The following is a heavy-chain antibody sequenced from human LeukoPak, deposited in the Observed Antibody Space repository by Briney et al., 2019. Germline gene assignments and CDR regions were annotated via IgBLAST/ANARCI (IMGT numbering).Heavy chain of an antibody. J-gene: IGHJ4*02. Sequence: GRSLRLSCAASGFTFSSYGMHWVRQAPGKGPEWVAVISYDGSNKYYADFVKGRFTISRDNSKNTLYLQMNSLRAEDTAVYYCAKDARRYCSSTSCRTGYFDYWGQGTLVTVSS. CDR1: GFTFSSYG. V-gene: IGHV3-30*18. CDR2: ISYDGSNK. D-gene: IGHD2-2*01. CDR3: AKDARRYCSSTSCRTGYFDY.